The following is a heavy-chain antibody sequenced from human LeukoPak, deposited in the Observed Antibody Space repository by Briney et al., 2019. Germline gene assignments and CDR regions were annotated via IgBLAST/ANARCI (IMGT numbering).Heavy chain of an antibody. CDR2: INSDGSST. Sequence: PGGSLRLSCAASGFTFSSYWMHWVRQAPGKGLVWVSRINSDGSSTSYADSVKGRFTISRDNAKNTLYLQMNSLRTEDTAVYYCAKDAGDQGYFDYWGQGTLVTVSS. V-gene: IGHV3-74*01. CDR1: GFTFSSYW. J-gene: IGHJ4*02. CDR3: AKDAGDQGYFDY. D-gene: IGHD3-16*01.